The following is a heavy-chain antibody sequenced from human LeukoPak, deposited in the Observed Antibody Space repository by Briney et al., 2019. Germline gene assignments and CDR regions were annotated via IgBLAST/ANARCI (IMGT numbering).Heavy chain of an antibody. CDR1: GFTFSSSN. V-gene: IGHV3-53*01. D-gene: IGHD3-3*01. CDR2: IYSGGST. CDR3: ARRGGRDYDFWSGYYVSPLDV. J-gene: IGHJ6*04. Sequence: PGGSLRLSCAASGFTFSSSNMHWARQAPGKGLEWVSVIYSGGSTYYADSVKGRFTISRDNSKNTLYLQMNSLRAEDTAVYYCARRGGRDYDFWSGYYVSPLDVWGKGTTVTVSS.